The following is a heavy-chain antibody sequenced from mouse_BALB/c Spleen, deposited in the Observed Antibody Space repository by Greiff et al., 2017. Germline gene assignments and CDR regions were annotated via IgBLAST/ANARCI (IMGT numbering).Heavy chain of an antibody. CDR3: ARRLLRSPYAMDY. J-gene: IGHJ4*01. CDR2: ISYDGSN. D-gene: IGHD1-1*01. V-gene: IGHV3-6*02. CDR1: GYSITSGYY. Sequence: EVKLMESGPGLVKPSQSLSLTCSVTGYSITSGYYWNWIRQFPGNKLEWMGYISYDGSNNYNPSLKNRISITRDTSKNQFFLKLNSVTTEDTATYYCARRLLRSPYAMDYWGQGTSVTVSS.